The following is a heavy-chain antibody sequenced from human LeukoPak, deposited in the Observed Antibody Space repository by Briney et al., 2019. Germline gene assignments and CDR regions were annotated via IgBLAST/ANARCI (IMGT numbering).Heavy chain of an antibody. V-gene: IGHV3-33*06. CDR2: IWYDGSNK. CDR1: GFTFSSYG. D-gene: IGHD4-11*01. CDR3: AKDRDYSNYVDY. J-gene: IGHJ4*02. Sequence: GGSLRLSCAASGFTFSSYGMHRVRQAPGKGLEWVAGIWYDGSNKYYADSVKGRFTISRDNSESTLYLQMNSLRAEDTAVYYCAKDRDYSNYVDYWGQGTLVTVSS.